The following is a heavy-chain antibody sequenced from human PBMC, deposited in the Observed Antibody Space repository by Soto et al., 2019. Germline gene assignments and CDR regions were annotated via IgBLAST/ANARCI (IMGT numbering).Heavy chain of an antibody. J-gene: IGHJ6*02. V-gene: IGHV1-3*01. CDR1: GYTFTSYA. CDR2: INAGNGNT. D-gene: IGHD2-15*01. CDR3: ARAGGGYCSGGSCYYYYGMDV. Sequence: VASVKVSCKASGYTFTSYAMHWVRQAPGQRLEWMGWINAGNGNTKYSQKFQGRVTITRDTSASTAYMELSSLRSEDTAVYYCARAGGGYCSGGSCYYYYGMDVWGQGTTVTVSS.